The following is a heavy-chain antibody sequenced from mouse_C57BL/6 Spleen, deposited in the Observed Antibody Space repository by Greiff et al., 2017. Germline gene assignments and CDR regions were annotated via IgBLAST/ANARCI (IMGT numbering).Heavy chain of an antibody. D-gene: IGHD5-2*01. Sequence: EVQLQQSGPVLVKPGASVKLSCKASGYTFTDYYMNWVKQSHGKSLEWIGVINPYNGGTSYNQKFKGKATLTVDKSSSTAYMELNSLTSEDSAVYGCARSGDEYGYFDYWGQGTTLTVSS. V-gene: IGHV1-19*01. CDR1: GYTFTDYY. J-gene: IGHJ2*01. CDR2: INPYNGGT. CDR3: ARSGDEYGYFDY.